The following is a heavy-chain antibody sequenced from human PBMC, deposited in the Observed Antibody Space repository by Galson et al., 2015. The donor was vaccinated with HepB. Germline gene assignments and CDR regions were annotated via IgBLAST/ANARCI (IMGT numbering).Heavy chain of an antibody. CDR2: ISSSSSYI. J-gene: IGHJ4*02. V-gene: IGHV3-21*01. Sequence: SLRLSCAASGFTFSSYSMNWVRQAPGKGLEWVSSISSSSSYIYYADSVKGRFTISRDNAKNSLYLQMNSLRAEDTAVYYCAREPGNPAAGTDYWGQGTLVTVSS. CDR1: GFTFSSYS. D-gene: IGHD6-13*01. CDR3: AREPGNPAAGTDY.